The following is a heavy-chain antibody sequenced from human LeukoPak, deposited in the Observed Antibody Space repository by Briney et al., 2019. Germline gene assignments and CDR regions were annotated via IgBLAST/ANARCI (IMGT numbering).Heavy chain of an antibody. CDR3: ARHLSGVTGYSYGRGIDY. D-gene: IGHD5-18*01. CDR1: GFTFSSYW. CDR2: IKKDGSEN. V-gene: IGHV3-7*01. J-gene: IGHJ4*02. Sequence: GGSLRLSCAASGFTFSSYWMSWVRQAPGKGLEWVANIKKDGSENYYVDSVKGRFTISRDNAKKSLYLQMKSLRAEDTAVYYCARHLSGVTGYSYGRGIDYWGQGTLVTVPS.